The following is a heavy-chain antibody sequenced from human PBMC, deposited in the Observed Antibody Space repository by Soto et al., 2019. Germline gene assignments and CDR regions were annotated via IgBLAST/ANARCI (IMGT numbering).Heavy chain of an antibody. V-gene: IGHV3-73*01. Sequence: GGSLRLSCAASVFTFSGSAMHWVRQASGKGLEWVGRIRSKANSYATAYAASVKGRFTISRDDSKNTAYLQMNSLKTEDTAVYYCTLYYYGSGGPNGYWGQGTLVTVS. CDR3: TLYYYGSGGPNGY. CDR1: VFTFSGSA. D-gene: IGHD3-10*01. CDR2: IRSKANSYAT. J-gene: IGHJ4*02.